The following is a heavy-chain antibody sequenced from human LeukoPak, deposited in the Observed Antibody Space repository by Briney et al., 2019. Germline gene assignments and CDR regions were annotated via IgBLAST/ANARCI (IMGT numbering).Heavy chain of an antibody. Sequence: PGGSLRFSGAVSGITLSNYGMSWVRQAPGKGREWVAGISDSGGRTNYADSVKGRFTISRDNPRNTLYLQMNSLRADDTAVYFCAKRGVVIRVILVGFHKEAYYFDSWGQGALVTVSS. CDR2: ISDSGGRT. J-gene: IGHJ4*02. D-gene: IGHD3-22*01. V-gene: IGHV3-23*01. CDR1: GITLSNYG. CDR3: AKRGVVIRVILVGFHKEAYYFDS.